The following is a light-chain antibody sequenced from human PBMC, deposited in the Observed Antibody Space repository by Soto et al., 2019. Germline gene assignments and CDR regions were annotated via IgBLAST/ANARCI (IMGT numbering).Light chain of an antibody. J-gene: IGLJ2*01. CDR1: SSNIGARYE. CDR2: EDI. CDR3: QSYDSSLSAVV. Sequence: QSVLTQPPSVSGAPGQTVTISCTGSSSNIGARYEVHWYQQLPGTAPKLLNYEDIKRPSGVPDRFSGSKSGASASLAITGLLSEDEAEYYCQSYDSSLSAVVFGGGTQLTVL. V-gene: IGLV1-40*01.